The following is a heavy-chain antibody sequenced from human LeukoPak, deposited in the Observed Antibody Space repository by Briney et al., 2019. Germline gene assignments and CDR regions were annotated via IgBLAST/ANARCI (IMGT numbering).Heavy chain of an antibody. D-gene: IGHD3-9*01. Sequence: GGSLRLSCAASGFTFSSYSMNWVRQAPGEGLEWVSYISSSSSTIYYADSVKGRFTISRDNAKNSLYLQMNSLRAEDTAVYYCARDYDILTGYTYYFDYWGQGTLVTVSS. CDR1: GFTFSSYS. CDR2: ISSSSSTI. CDR3: ARDYDILTGYTYYFDY. V-gene: IGHV3-48*01. J-gene: IGHJ4*02.